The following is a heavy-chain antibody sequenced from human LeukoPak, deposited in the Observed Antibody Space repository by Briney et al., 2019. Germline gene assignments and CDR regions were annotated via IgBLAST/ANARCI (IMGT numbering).Heavy chain of an antibody. CDR2: IYYSGST. D-gene: IGHD3-22*01. Sequence: PSETLSLTCTVSGYSISSGYYWGWIRQPPGKGLEWIGYIYYSGSTYYNPSLKSRVTISVDTSKNQFSLKLSSVTAADTAVYYCARVSKRWSISSGYYGWFDPWGQGTLVTVSS. CDR3: ARVSKRWSISSGYYGWFDP. V-gene: IGHV4-38-2*02. J-gene: IGHJ5*02. CDR1: GYSISSGYY.